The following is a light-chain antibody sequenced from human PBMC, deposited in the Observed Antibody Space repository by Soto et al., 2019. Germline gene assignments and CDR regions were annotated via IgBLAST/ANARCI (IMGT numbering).Light chain of an antibody. CDR3: LKHNTYPRK. CDR2: AAS. J-gene: IGKJ1*01. V-gene: IGKV1-8*01. CDR1: QGISSY. Sequence: AIRMTHSPSSLSASTLDRVTITFRASQGISSYLAWYQQKPGKAPKLLIYAASTLQSGVPSRFSGSGSGTDFTLTISSLQPEDSATYFCLKHNTYPRKFGQGTKVDIK.